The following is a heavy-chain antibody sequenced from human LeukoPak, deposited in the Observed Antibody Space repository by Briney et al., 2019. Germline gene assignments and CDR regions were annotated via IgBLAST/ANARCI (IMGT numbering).Heavy chain of an antibody. D-gene: IGHD2-2*01. Sequence: GGSLRLSCAASGFTVSSNYMSWVRQAPGKGLEWVSVIYSGGSTYYADSVKGRFTISRDNSKNTLYLQMNSMRAEDTAVYYCAREVVPANYFDYWGQGTLVTVSS. CDR1: GFTVSSNY. J-gene: IGHJ4*02. V-gene: IGHV3-66*02. CDR2: IYSGGST. CDR3: AREVVPANYFDY.